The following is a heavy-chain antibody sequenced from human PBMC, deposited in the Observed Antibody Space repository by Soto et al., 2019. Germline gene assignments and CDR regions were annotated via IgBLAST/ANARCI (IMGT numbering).Heavy chain of an antibody. J-gene: IGHJ6*02. CDR2: ISYDGSNK. V-gene: IGHV3-30-3*01. CDR3: ASLTETMDV. CDR1: GFTFSGYA. Sequence: QVPLVESGGGVVQPGRSLRLSCAASGFTFSGYAMHWVRQAPGKGLEWVAVISYDGSNKYYADSVKGRFTISRDNSKNTLYLQMNSLRPEDTAVYYCASLTETMDVWGQGTTVTVSS.